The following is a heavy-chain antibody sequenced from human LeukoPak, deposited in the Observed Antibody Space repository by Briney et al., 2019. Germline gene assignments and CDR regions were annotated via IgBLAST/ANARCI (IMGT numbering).Heavy chain of an antibody. Sequence: GGSLRLSCAASGFTFSSYWMHWVRQAPGKGLVWVSRINSDGCSTSYADSVKGRFTISRDNAKNTLYLQMNSLRAEDTAVYYCAREVLLYDFWSGYFFDYWGQGTLVTVSS. V-gene: IGHV3-74*01. CDR3: AREVLLYDFWSGYFFDY. J-gene: IGHJ4*02. D-gene: IGHD3-3*01. CDR2: INSDGCST. CDR1: GFTFSSYW.